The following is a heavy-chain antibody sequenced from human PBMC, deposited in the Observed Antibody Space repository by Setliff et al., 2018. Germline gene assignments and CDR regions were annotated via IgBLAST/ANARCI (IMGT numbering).Heavy chain of an antibody. CDR3: ASSRGQLRYSYGPNWFDP. D-gene: IGHD5-18*01. Sequence: SETLSLTCAVSGYSISSGYYWGWIRQPPGKGLEWIGSIYHSGSTYYNPSLKSRVTISVDTSENQFSLKLSSVTAADTAAYYCASSRGQLRYSYGPNWFDPWGQGTLVTVSS. CDR2: IYHSGST. V-gene: IGHV4-38-2*01. J-gene: IGHJ5*02. CDR1: GYSISSGYY.